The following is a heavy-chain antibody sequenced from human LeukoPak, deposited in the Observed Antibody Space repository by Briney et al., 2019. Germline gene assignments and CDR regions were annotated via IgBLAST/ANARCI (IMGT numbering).Heavy chain of an antibody. CDR2: IHASGTT. V-gene: IGHV4-4*07. J-gene: IGHJ4*02. Sequence: SETLSLTCSVSGGSISSYFWSWIRQPAGKGLEWIGRIHASGTTIYNPSLKSRVTMSMDTSKNQFSLKLSSVTAADTAVYYCARVSRFTMVRGVIRNWGQGTLVTVSS. CDR1: GGSISSYF. D-gene: IGHD3-10*01. CDR3: ARVSRFTMVRGVIRN.